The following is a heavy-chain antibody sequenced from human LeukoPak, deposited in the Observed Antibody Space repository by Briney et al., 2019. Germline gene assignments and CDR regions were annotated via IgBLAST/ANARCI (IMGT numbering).Heavy chain of an antibody. Sequence: GGSLRLSCAASGFSFSNYWMSWVRQAPGKGLEWVANIKQDGVEKYCGDSVKGRFTISRDNAKNTLYLQMNGLRAEETAVYYCARGGGRGYSGYDRYWGQGTLVTVSS. V-gene: IGHV3-7*04. J-gene: IGHJ4*02. CDR1: GFSFSNYW. CDR2: IKQDGVEK. CDR3: ARGGGRGYSGYDRY. D-gene: IGHD5-12*01.